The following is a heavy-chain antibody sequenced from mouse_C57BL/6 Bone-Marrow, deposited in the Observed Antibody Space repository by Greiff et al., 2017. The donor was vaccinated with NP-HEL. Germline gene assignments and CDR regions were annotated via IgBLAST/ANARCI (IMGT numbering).Heavy chain of an antibody. CDR3: ARSFDYDSWFAY. CDR1: GYTFTSYG. Sequence: VQLQESGAELARPGASVKLSCKASGYTFTSYGISWVKQRTGQGLEWIGEIYPRSGNTYYNEKFKGKATLTADKSSSTAYMALRSLTSEDSAVYFCARSFDYDSWFAYWGQGTLVTVSA. V-gene: IGHV1-81*01. D-gene: IGHD2-4*01. CDR2: IYPRSGNT. J-gene: IGHJ3*01.